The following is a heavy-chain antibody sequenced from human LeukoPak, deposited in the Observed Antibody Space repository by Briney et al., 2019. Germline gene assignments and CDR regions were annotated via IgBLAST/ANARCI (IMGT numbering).Heavy chain of an antibody. CDR2: MNPNSGNT. D-gene: IGHD3-10*01. CDR3: AKGAHYYGSGSFRYFQH. V-gene: IGHV1-8*01. J-gene: IGHJ1*01. CDR1: GYTFTSYD. Sequence: ASVKVSCKASGYTFTSYDINWVRQATGQGLEWMGWMNPNSGNTGYAQKFQGRVTMTRNTSISTAYMELSSLRSEDTAVYYCAKGAHYYGSGSFRYFQHWGQGTLVTVSS.